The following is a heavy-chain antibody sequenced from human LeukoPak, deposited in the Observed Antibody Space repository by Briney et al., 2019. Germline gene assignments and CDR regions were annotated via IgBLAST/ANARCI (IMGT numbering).Heavy chain of an antibody. V-gene: IGHV3-23*01. Sequence: PGGSLRLFCAASGFTFSGYAMSWGRQAPGKGLEWVSVISGSGGSTYYADSVKGRFTISRDNSKSTLYLQMNSLRAEDTAVYYCAKGRELFRRDTYFNFWGQETLVTVSS. CDR2: ISGSGGST. CDR1: GFTFSGYA. CDR3: AKGRELFRRDTYFNF. J-gene: IGHJ4*02. D-gene: IGHD3-10*01.